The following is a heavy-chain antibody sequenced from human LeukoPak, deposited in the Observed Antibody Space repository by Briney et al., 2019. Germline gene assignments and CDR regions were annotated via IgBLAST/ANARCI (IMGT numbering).Heavy chain of an antibody. CDR2: ISHDENNK. V-gene: IGHV3-30*04. CDR1: GFTFSSYA. CDR3: ARDSWQQLLRGVLDY. J-gene: IGHJ4*02. D-gene: IGHD6-13*01. Sequence: AGRSLRLCCAASGFTFSSYAMHWVRQAPGKGLEWVAVISHDENNKYYADSVKGRFTISRDNSKNTLYLQMNSLRAEDTAVYYCARDSWQQLLRGVLDYWGQGTLVTVSS.